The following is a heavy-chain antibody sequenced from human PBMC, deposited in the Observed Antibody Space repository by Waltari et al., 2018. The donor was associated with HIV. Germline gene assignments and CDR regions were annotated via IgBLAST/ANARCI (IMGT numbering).Heavy chain of an antibody. Sequence: QITLKESGPTLVKPTQTLTLTCTFSGFSLSTSGVGVGWIRQPPGKALEWLALIYWDDDKRYSPSLKSRLTITKDTSKNQVVLTMTNMDPVDTATYYCAHRRLVAATQWFDPWGQGTLVTVSS. V-gene: IGHV2-5*02. CDR1: GFSLSTSGVG. CDR3: AHRRLVAATQWFDP. D-gene: IGHD2-15*01. CDR2: IYWDDDK. J-gene: IGHJ5*02.